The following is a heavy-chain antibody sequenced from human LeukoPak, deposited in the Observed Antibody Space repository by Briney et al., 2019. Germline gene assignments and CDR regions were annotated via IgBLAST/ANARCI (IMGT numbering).Heavy chain of an antibody. J-gene: IGHJ4*02. CDR2: ISAYNGNT. D-gene: IGHD3-22*01. V-gene: IGHV1-18*01. CDR3: ARDLVPLNYYDSSGYYPNFDY. Sequence: ASVKVSCKASGYTFTSYGISWVRQAPGQGLEWMGWISAYNGNTNYAQKPQGRVTMTTDTSTSTAYMELRSLRSDDTAVYYCARDLVPLNYYDSSGYYPNFDYWGQGTLVTVSS. CDR1: GYTFTSYG.